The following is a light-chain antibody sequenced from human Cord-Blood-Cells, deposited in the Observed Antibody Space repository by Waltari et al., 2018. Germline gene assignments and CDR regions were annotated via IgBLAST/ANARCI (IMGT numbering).Light chain of an antibody. V-gene: IGKV1-5*01. CDR3: QQYNSYSYT. CDR2: DAS. J-gene: IGKJ2*01. Sequence: DIQMTQSPHTLSASVGDRVTITCRASQSISSWLAWYQQKPGKAPKLLIYDASSLESGVPSRFSGSGSGTEFTLTISSLQPDDFATYYCQQYNSYSYTFGQGTKLEIK. CDR1: QSISSW.